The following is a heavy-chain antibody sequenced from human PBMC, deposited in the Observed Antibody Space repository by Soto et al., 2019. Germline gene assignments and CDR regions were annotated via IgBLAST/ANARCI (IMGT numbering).Heavy chain of an antibody. V-gene: IGHV5-51*01. J-gene: IGHJ6*03. CDR1: GYSFTSYW. CDR2: IYPGDSDT. Sequence: PGESLKISCKGSGYSFTSYWVGWVRQMPGKGLEWMGIIYPGDSDTRYSPSFQGQVTISADKSISTAYLQWSSLKASDTAMYYCARHVGRVPYYYYYYMDVWGKGTTVTVSS. D-gene: IGHD2-15*01. CDR3: ARHVGRVPYYYYYYMDV.